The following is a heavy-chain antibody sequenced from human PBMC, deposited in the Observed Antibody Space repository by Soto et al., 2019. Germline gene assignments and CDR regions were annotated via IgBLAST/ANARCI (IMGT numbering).Heavy chain of an antibody. V-gene: IGHV4-30-2*01. CDR3: AAGGGLPRYY. CDR1: GGSISSGGYS. Sequence: HLQLQESGSGLVKHSQTLSPPCAVSGGSISSGGYSWRWIRRPPGKGLEWIGYIYHSGGTYYNPSLKSRITISVDRSKNQFSLKLSSVTAADTAVYYCAAGGGLPRYYWGQGTLVTVSS. D-gene: IGHD5-12*01. J-gene: IGHJ4*02. CDR2: IYHSGGT.